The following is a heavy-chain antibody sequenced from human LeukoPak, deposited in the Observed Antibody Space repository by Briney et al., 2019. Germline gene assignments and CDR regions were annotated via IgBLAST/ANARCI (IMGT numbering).Heavy chain of an antibody. J-gene: IGHJ4*02. CDR3: AKAVYYYDSSGYDD. CDR1: GFTFDDYA. CDR2: ISWNSGSI. V-gene: IGHV3-9*01. D-gene: IGHD3-22*01. Sequence: PGRSLRLSCAASGFTFDDYAMHWVRQAPGKGLEWVSGISWNSGSIGYADSVKGRFTISRDNAKNSLYLQMNSLRAEDTALYYCAKAVYYYDSSGYDDWGQGTLVTVSS.